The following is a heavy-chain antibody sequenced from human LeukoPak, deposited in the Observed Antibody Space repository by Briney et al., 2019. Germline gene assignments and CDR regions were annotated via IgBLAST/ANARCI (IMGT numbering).Heavy chain of an antibody. D-gene: IGHD3-10*01. Sequence: ASVKVSCKVSGYTLTELSMHWVRQAPGKGLEWMGGFDPEDGETIYAQKFQGRVTMTEDTSTDTAYMELSSLRSEDTAVYYCATGLITMVRGVIITYPKDYWGQGTLVTVSS. V-gene: IGHV1-24*01. CDR3: ATGLITMVRGVIITYPKDY. J-gene: IGHJ4*02. CDR2: FDPEDGET. CDR1: GYTLTELS.